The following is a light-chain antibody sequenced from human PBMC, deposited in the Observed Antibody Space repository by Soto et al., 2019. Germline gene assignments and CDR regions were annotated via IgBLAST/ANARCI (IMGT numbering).Light chain of an antibody. CDR1: QSVSSN. Sequence: ERVMTQSPATLSVSPGEKVTLSCRASQSVSSNLAWYQQKPGQAPRLLIYDASNRATGIPARFSGSGSGTDFTLTISSLEPEDFAVSYCQQRSNWPQTFGQRTKVDIK. J-gene: IGKJ1*01. CDR2: DAS. V-gene: IGKV3-11*01. CDR3: QQRSNWPQT.